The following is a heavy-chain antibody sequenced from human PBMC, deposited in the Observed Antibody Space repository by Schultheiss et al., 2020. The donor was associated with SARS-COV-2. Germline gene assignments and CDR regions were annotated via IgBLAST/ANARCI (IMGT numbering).Heavy chain of an antibody. V-gene: IGHV4-39*07. J-gene: IGHJ4*02. CDR1: GGSISSSSYY. D-gene: IGHD6-6*01. CDR2: INHSGST. CDR3: ARVWYISSLWGYYFDY. Sequence: SETLSLTCTVSGGSISSSSYYWSWIRQPPGKGLEWIGEINHSGSTNYNPSLKSRVTISVDTSKNQFSLKLSSVTAADTAVYYCARVWYISSLWGYYFDYWGQGTLVTVSS.